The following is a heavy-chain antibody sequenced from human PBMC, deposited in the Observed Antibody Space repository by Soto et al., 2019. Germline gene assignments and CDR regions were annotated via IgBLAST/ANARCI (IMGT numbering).Heavy chain of an antibody. CDR3: ARDYPRSVYHHY. Sequence: QVQLVQSGAEVKKPGASVKVSCKPSGYTFTIYGISWVRQAPGQGLEWRGWVTAYNGNTTYAQNLQGRVTTTTDPATRTAYMDLRRPRSDDTPVYYCARDYPRSVYHHYWGQGTLVTVSS. J-gene: IGHJ4*02. CDR2: VTAYNGNT. CDR1: GYTFTIYG. V-gene: IGHV1-18*01. D-gene: IGHD3-3*01.